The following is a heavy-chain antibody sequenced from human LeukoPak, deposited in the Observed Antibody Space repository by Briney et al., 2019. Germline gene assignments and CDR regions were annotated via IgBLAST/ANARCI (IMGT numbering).Heavy chain of an antibody. CDR3: ARARLYSSGWYEEYYFDY. J-gene: IGHJ4*02. CDR1: GYTFTSYG. Sequence: ASVKVSCKASGYTFTSYGISWVRQAPGQGVEWMGWISAYNGNTNYAQKLQGRVTMTTDTSTSTAYMELRSLRSDDTAVYYCARARLYSSGWYEEYYFDYWGQGTLVTVSS. D-gene: IGHD6-19*01. V-gene: IGHV1-18*01. CDR2: ISAYNGNT.